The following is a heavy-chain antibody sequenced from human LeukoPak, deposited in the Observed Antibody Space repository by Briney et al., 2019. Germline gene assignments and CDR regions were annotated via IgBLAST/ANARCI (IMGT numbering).Heavy chain of an antibody. V-gene: IGHV3-48*03. CDR2: ISSSGSTI. D-gene: IGHD4-17*01. Sequence: GGSLRLSCAASGFTFSSYKMNWVRQAPGKGLEWVSYISSSGSTIYYADSVKGRFTISRDNAKNSLYLQMNSLRAEDTAVYYCATFTTYGDYGSDAFDIWGQGTMVTVSS. J-gene: IGHJ3*02. CDR1: GFTFSSYK. CDR3: ATFTTYGDYGSDAFDI.